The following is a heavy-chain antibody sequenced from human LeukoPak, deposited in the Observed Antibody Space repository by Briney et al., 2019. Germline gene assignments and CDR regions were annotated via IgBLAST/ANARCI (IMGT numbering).Heavy chain of an antibody. D-gene: IGHD4-17*01. CDR3: AKHHAIQMTTVTTQDH. CDR1: GFTFSTYG. Sequence: SGGSLRLSCAASGFTFSTYGVYWVRQAPGKGLEWVSSNSGGSSYYADSVKGRFTISRDNSKNTLYLQMNSLRAEDTAVYYCAKHHAIQMTTVTTQDHWGQGTLVTVSS. V-gene: IGHV3-23*01. J-gene: IGHJ4*02. CDR2: NSGGSS.